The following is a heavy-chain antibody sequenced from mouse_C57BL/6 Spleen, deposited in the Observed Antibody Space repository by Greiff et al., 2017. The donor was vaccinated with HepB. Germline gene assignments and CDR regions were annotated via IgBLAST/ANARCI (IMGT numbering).Heavy chain of an antibody. CDR2: IDPENGDT. Sequence: EVKLVESGAELVRPGASVKLSCTASGFNIKDDYMHWVKQRPEQGLEWIGWIDPENGDTEYASKFQGKATITADTSSNTAYLQLSSLTSEDTAVYYCTTDYSNYGFAYWGQGTLVTVSA. J-gene: IGHJ3*01. D-gene: IGHD2-5*01. CDR3: TTDYSNYGFAY. CDR1: GFNIKDDY. V-gene: IGHV14-4*01.